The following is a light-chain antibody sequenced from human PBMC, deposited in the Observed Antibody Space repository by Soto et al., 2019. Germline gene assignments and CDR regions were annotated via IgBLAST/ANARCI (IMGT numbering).Light chain of an antibody. CDR2: EVS. CDR1: SSDVGGYNF. Sequence: QSALTQPASVSGSPGQSITISCTGTSSDVGGYNFVSWYQQHPDKAPRLMIYEVSNRPSGVSNRFSGSKSGNTASLTISGLQAEDEADYYCTSFTSSHTYVFGTGTKLTVL. J-gene: IGLJ1*01. V-gene: IGLV2-14*01. CDR3: TSFTSSHTYV.